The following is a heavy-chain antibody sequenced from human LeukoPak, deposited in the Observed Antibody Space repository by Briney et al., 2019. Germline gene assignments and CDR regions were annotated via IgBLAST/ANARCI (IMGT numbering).Heavy chain of an antibody. CDR1: GEPFSGYY. CDR3: ARGVGYFRYGRYYYMDV. CDR2: IKHSGSA. J-gene: IGHJ6*03. Sequence: SETLSLTCSVFGEPFSGYYWTWIRQPPGKGLEWIGEIKHSGSANYSPSLKSRVTISVDTSKNQFSLKLSSVTAADTAVYYCARGVGYFRYGRYYYMDVWGKGTTVTVSS. V-gene: IGHV4-34*01. D-gene: IGHD2/OR15-2a*01.